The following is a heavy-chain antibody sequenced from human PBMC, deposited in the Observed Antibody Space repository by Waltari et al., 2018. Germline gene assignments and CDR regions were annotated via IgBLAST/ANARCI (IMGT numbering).Heavy chain of an antibody. V-gene: IGHV3-66*01. CDR1: GLTVSNNY. J-gene: IGHJ4*02. Sequence: EVQLVESGGGLVQPGGSLRLSCAASGLTVSNNYMSWVRQVPGKGLEWLSLIYSAGNTYYADSVKGRFTISRDSSKNTLYLQMNSLRAEDTAVYYCAALTAHDYWGQGTLVTVSS. CDR2: IYSAGNT. CDR3: AALTAHDY. D-gene: IGHD7-27*01.